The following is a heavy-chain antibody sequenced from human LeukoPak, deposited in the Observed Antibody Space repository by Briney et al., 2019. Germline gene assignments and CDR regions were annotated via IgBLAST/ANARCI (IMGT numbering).Heavy chain of an antibody. V-gene: IGHV3-9*01. D-gene: IGHD6-13*01. CDR3: AKSPPILSSSWYYFDY. Sequence: GGSLRLSCAASGFTFDDYAMHWVRQAPGKGLEWVSGISWNSGRIGYADSVKGRFTISRDNAKNSLYLQMNSLRAEDTALYYCAKSPPILSSSWYYFDYWGQGTLVTVSS. CDR2: ISWNSGRI. CDR1: GFTFDDYA. J-gene: IGHJ4*02.